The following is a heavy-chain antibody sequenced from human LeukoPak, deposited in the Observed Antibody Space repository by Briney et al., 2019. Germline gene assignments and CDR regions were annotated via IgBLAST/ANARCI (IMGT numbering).Heavy chain of an antibody. CDR3: ARGLYDFWSGYSPGPPGY. J-gene: IGHJ4*02. D-gene: IGHD3-3*01. V-gene: IGHV1-46*01. CDR2: TNPSGGST. Sequence: ASVKVSCKASGYTFTSYYMHWVRQAPGQGLEWMGITNPSGGSTSYAQKFQGRVTMTRDTSTSTVYMELSSLRSEDTAVYYCARGLYDFWSGYSPGPPGYWGQGTLVTVSS. CDR1: GYTFTSYY.